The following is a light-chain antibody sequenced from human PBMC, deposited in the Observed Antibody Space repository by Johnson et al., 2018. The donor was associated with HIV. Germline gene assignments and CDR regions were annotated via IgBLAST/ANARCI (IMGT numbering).Light chain of an antibody. Sequence: QSVLTQPPSVSAAPGQKVNISCSGSSSNIGNNYVSWYQQLPGTAPKLLIYEKNKRPSGIPDRFSASKSGTSATLGITGLQTGDEADYDCGTWDSSLSAAYVFGTGTKVTVL. V-gene: IGLV1-51*02. CDR1: SSNIGNNY. CDR2: EKN. CDR3: GTWDSSLSAAYV. J-gene: IGLJ1*01.